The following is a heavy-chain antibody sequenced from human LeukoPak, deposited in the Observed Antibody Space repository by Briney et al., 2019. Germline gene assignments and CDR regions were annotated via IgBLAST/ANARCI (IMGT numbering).Heavy chain of an antibody. V-gene: IGHV3-74*01. J-gene: IGHJ4*02. D-gene: IGHD3-10*01. Sequence: GGSLRLSCAASGFTFSSYWMHWVRQAPGKGLVWVSRINSDGSSTSYADSVKGGFTISRDNAKNTLYLQMNSLRAEDTAVYYCALMVRGFTFDYWGQGTLVTVSS. CDR1: GFTFSSYW. CDR2: INSDGSST. CDR3: ALMVRGFTFDY.